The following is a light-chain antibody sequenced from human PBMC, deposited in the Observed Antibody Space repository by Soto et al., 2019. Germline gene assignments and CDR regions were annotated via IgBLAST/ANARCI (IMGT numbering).Light chain of an antibody. CDR1: ISDLGTYTY. CDR2: DVS. J-gene: IGLJ1*01. V-gene: IGLV2-11*01. CDR3: CSYAGSFTFV. Sequence: QSALTQPRSVSGSPGQAVTISCTGTISDLGTYTYVSWYQQHPGKAPKLLILDVSQRPSGVPDRFSGSKSGSTASLTISGLQAEDEGDYYCCSYAGSFTFVFGTGTKVTVL.